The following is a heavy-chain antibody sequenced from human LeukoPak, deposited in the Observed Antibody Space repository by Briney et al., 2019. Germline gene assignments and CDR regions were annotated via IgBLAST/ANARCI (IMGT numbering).Heavy chain of an antibody. CDR3: ARDPRGYCSSTSCYPDAFDI. V-gene: IGHV3-21*01. Sequence: GGSLRPSCAASGFTFSSYSMNWVRQAPGKGLEWVSSISSSSSYIYYADSVKGRFTISRDNAKNSLYLQMNSLRAEDTAVYYCARDPRGYCSSTSCYPDAFDIWGQGTMVTVSS. J-gene: IGHJ3*02. CDR1: GFTFSSYS. CDR2: ISSSSSYI. D-gene: IGHD2-2*01.